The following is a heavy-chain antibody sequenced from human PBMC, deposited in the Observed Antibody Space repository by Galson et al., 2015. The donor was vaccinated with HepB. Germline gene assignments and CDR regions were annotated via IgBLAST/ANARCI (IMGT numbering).Heavy chain of an antibody. V-gene: IGHV3-23*01. CDR3: GYTYYYDSSGWR. D-gene: IGHD3-22*01. Sequence: SLRLSCAASGFTFSTHAMSWVRQTPGKGLEWVSAITGSGGRTFYADSVKGRFTISGDNSKNTLYLQMNGLRGDDTAVYYCGYTYYYDSSGWRWGQGTLVTVSS. J-gene: IGHJ4*02. CDR1: GFTFSTHA. CDR2: ITGSGGRT.